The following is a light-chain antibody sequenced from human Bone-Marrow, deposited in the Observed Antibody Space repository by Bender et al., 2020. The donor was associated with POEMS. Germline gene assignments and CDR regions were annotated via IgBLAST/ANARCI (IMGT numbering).Light chain of an antibody. V-gene: IGLV1-44*01. CDR1: SSNIGSNT. CDR2: SDD. CDR3: CSYATSGSFV. Sequence: QSALTQPRSASGTPGQRVTISCSGASSNIGSNTLNWYQHLPGTAPKLLIYSDDQRPSGVPGRFSGSKSGNTASLTVSGLQGEDEADYYCCSYATSGSFVFGSGTKVTVL. J-gene: IGLJ1*01.